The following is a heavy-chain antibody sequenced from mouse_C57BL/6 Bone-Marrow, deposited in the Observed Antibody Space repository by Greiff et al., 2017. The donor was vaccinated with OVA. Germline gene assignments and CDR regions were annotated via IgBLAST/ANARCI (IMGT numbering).Heavy chain of an antibody. J-gene: IGHJ4*01. Sequence: EVQLVESGPGLVKPSQSLSLTCSVTGYSITSGYYWNWIRQFPGNKLEWMGYISYDGSNNYNPSLKNRISITRDTSKNQFFLKLNSVTTEDTATYYCAPFITTVVEDYAMDYWGQGTSVTVSS. V-gene: IGHV3-6*01. D-gene: IGHD1-1*01. CDR1: GYSITSGYY. CDR2: ISYDGSN. CDR3: APFITTVVEDYAMDY.